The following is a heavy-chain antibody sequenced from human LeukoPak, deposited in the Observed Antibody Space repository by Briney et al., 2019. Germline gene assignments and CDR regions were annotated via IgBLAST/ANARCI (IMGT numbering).Heavy chain of an antibody. V-gene: IGHV3-74*01. CDR2: SNEDGSTT. CDR1: GFTFSSNW. CDR3: IRDLGGRSGH. J-gene: IGHJ4*02. D-gene: IGHD1-26*01. Sequence: GGSLRLSCAASGFTFSSNWMHWVRQEPGKGLGWVSRSNEDGSTTNYADSVKGRFTISRDNAKNTLYLQMNSLTAEDTAVYYCIRDLGGRSGHWGQGTLVTVSS.